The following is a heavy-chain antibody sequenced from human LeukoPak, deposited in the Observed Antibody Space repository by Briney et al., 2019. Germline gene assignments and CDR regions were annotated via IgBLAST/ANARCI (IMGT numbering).Heavy chain of an antibody. V-gene: IGHV3-23*01. J-gene: IGHJ4*02. CDR2: ITGSGGHT. D-gene: IGHD6-13*01. CDR3: ISSSWYWDY. CDR1: GFTFSSYP. Sequence: PGGSLRLSCAASGFTFSSYPMSWVRQAPGKGLEWVSGITGSGGHTYYADSVKGRFTISRDNSKNTLYLQMNSLKTEDTAVYYCISSSWYWDYWGQGTLVTVSS.